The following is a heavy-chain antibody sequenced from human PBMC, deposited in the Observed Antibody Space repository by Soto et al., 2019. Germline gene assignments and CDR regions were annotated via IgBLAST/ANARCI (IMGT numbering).Heavy chain of an antibody. V-gene: IGHV1-2*02. CDR1: GYTFTGYY. Sequence: AASVKVSCKASGYTFTGYYIHWVRQAPGQGLEWMGWINPNSGGTNYAQKFQGRVTMTRDTSISTAYMELSRLRSDDTAVYYCARAALVTGKDYWGQGPLVTVSS. CDR2: INPNSGGT. J-gene: IGHJ4*02. D-gene: IGHD2-21*02. CDR3: ARAALVTGKDY.